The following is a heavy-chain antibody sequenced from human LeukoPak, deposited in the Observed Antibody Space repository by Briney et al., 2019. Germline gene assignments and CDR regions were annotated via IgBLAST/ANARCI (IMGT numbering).Heavy chain of an antibody. J-gene: IGHJ4*02. D-gene: IGHD3-22*01. V-gene: IGHV3-13*01. CDR3: AREGYDSSAFDY. CDR1: GFTFSSYD. Sequence: PGGSLRLSCAASGFTFSSYDMHWVRQATGKGLEWVSAIGTAGDTCYPGSVKGRFTISRENAKNSLYLQMNSLRAGDTAVYYCAREGYDSSAFDYWGQGTLVTVSS. CDR2: IGTAGDT.